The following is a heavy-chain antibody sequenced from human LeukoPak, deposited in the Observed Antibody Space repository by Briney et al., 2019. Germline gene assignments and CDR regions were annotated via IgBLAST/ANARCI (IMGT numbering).Heavy chain of an antibody. CDR1: GGSISSHY. V-gene: IGHV4-59*11. D-gene: IGHD4-17*01. CDR2: IYYSGST. CDR3: ARGAGYGDTGAFDI. J-gene: IGHJ3*02. Sequence: SETLSLTCTVSGGSISSHYWSWIRQPPGKGLEWTGYIYYSGSTNYNPSLKSRVTISVDTSKNQFSLKLSSVTAADTAVYYCARGAGYGDTGAFDIWGQGTTVTVSS.